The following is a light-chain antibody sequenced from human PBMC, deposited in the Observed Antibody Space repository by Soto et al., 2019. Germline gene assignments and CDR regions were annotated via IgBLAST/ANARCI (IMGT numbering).Light chain of an antibody. CDR3: QQYSNWPIT. CDR2: GAS. CDR1: QSVSSN. V-gene: IGKV3-15*01. Sequence: EIVMTQSPATLSVSPGERATLSCRASQSVSSNLAWYQQKPGQAPRLLIYGASTRATVIPARFSGSGSGTEFPLPISSLQSEDFAVYSCQQYSNWPITFGPGTKVDIK. J-gene: IGKJ3*01.